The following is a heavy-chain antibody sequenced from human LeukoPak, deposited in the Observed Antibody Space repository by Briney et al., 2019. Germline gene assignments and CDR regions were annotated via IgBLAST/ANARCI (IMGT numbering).Heavy chain of an antibody. Sequence: PGGSLRLSCVASGFNFNRHVTSWVRQAPEKGLQWVSAISGDGENTYYTDSVKGRFTISRDNSKNMLFLQMNSLRGEDTAVYYCARLVAHSSPSDYWGQGTLVTVSS. CDR2: ISGDGENT. CDR1: GFNFNRHV. CDR3: ARLVAHSSPSDY. D-gene: IGHD6-19*01. J-gene: IGHJ4*02. V-gene: IGHV3-23*01.